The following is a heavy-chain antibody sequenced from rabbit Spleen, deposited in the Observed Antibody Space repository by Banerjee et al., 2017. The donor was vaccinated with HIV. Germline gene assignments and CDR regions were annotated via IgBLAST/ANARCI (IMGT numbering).Heavy chain of an antibody. CDR3: ARGATSAGDGFNL. CDR1: GFDLSSQHY. J-gene: IGHJ4*01. CDR2: IYAGSSDNT. D-gene: IGHD2-1*01. V-gene: IGHV1S45*01. Sequence: QEQLEESGGGLVKPEGSLTLTCKASGFDLSSQHYMCWVRQAPGKGLEWIACIYAGSSDNTYYASWAKGRFTISKTSSTTVTLQMTSLTAADTATYFCARGATSAGDGFNLWGPGTLVTVS.